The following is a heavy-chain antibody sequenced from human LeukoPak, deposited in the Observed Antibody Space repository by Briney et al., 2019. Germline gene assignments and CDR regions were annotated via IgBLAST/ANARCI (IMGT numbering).Heavy chain of an antibody. Sequence: GGSLRLSCAASGFSFSSSGMHWVRQAPGKGPEWVAFTRFDDSYKAYGDSVKGRFTISRDNSKNMLYLQMDSLRSDDTALYYCAKSSVGITWFDPWGQGTLVTVSS. D-gene: IGHD1-1*01. J-gene: IGHJ5*02. CDR1: GFSFSSSG. CDR2: TRFDDSYK. V-gene: IGHV3-30*02. CDR3: AKSSVGITWFDP.